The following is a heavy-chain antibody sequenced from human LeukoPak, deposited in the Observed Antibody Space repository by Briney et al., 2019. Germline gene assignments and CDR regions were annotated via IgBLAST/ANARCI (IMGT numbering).Heavy chain of an antibody. CDR1: GFTLSGYW. CDR2: IKEDGSKK. V-gene: IGHV3-7*01. CDR3: ESNRVT. J-gene: IGHJ5*02. Sequence: GGSLTLSCAASGFTLSGYWMRWVRQAPGKRLEWVATIKEDGSKKYSMHSVEGRFTISIDNGKRSVNLQMSSLRADDTAIYDCESNRVTWGQRTPVT.